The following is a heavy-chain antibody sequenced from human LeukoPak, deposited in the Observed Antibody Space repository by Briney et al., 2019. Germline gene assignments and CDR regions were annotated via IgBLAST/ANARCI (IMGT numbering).Heavy chain of an antibody. CDR2: MNQDGSEK. CDR1: GFTFSSHW. CDR3: SGGAFDP. J-gene: IGHJ5*02. Sequence: GGSLRLSCAASGFTFSSHWMTWVRQAPGKGLEWVANMNQDGSEKYYADSVKGRFTISRDNAKNSLYLQMNSLRADDTAVYYCSGGAFDPWGQGTLVTASS. V-gene: IGHV3-7*04.